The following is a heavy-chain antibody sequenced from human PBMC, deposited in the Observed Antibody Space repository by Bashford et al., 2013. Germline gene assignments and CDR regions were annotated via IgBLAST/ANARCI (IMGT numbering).Heavy chain of an antibody. V-gene: IGHV1-3*01. CDR1: GYTFTSYA. D-gene: IGHD6-19*01. CDR3: ARDMAVADFYYYYGMDV. CDR2: INAGNGNT. J-gene: IGHJ6*02. Sequence: ASVKVSCKASGYTFTSYAMHWVRQAPGQRLEWMGWINAGNGNTKYSQKFQGRVTITRDTSASTAYMELSSLRSEDTAVYYCARDMAVADFYYYYGMDVWGQGTTVTVSS.